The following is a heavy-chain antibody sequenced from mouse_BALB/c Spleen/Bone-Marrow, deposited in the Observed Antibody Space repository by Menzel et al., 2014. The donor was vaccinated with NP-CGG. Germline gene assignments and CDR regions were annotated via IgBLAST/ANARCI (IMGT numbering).Heavy chain of an antibody. Sequence: DVKLVESGAELVKPGASVKLSCTASGFKIKDTYMHWVRQRPEQGLEWIGRIDPANGDTRYDPKFQGKATITADTSSSTAYLQRSSLTSEDTAVYCCARYRLGTYFDYWGQGTTLTVSS. CDR3: ARYRLGTYFDY. J-gene: IGHJ2*01. D-gene: IGHD2-14*01. CDR1: GFKIKDTY. V-gene: IGHV14-3*02. CDR2: IDPANGDT.